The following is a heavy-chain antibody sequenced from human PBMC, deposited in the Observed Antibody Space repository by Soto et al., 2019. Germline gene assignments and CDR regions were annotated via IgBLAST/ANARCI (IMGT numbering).Heavy chain of an antibody. CDR1: GFTFSSYW. CDR2: INSDGSST. Sequence: PGGSLRLSCAASGFTFSSYWMHWVRQAPGKGLVWVSRINSDGSSTSYADSVKGRFTISRDNAKNTLYLQMNSLRAEDTAVYYCARDQSSSWFGGSYYYYGMDVWGQGTKVTVSS. CDR3: ARDQSSSWFGGSYYYYGMDV. J-gene: IGHJ6*02. V-gene: IGHV3-74*01. D-gene: IGHD6-13*01.